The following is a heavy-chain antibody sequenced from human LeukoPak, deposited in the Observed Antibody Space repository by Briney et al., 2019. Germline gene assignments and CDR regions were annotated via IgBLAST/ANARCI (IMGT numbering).Heavy chain of an antibody. V-gene: IGHV3-49*04. Sequence: KSGGSLRLSCTASGFTFGDYAMSWVRQAPGKGREWVGFIRSKAYGGTTEYTASVKGRFTISRDDSKSIAYLIMTSLKAEDTAVYYCTRASLRCLECNLWGQGTLVSVSS. CDR3: TRASLRCLECNL. J-gene: IGHJ5*02. CDR2: IRSKAYGGTT. CDR1: GFTFGDYA. D-gene: IGHD3-3*01.